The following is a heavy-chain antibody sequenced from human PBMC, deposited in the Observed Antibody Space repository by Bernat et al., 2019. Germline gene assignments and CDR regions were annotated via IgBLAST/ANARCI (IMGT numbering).Heavy chain of an antibody. V-gene: IGHV4-34*01. CDR2: INDSGNT. CDR3: ARGRQDPRDPFDS. J-gene: IGHJ4*02. Sequence: QVQIQQWGAGLLRPSETLSLTCAVSGGSLRGFYWSWIRQTPGKGLEWIGEINDSGNTNYKSSLKSRVIISLDTSKNQFSLELTSVTAADTALYFCARGRQDPRDPFDSWGQGTLVTVSS. CDR1: GGSLRGFY.